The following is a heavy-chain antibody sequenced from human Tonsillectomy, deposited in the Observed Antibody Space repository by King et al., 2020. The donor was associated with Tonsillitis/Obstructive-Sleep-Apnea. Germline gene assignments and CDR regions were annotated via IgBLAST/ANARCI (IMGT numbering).Heavy chain of an antibody. Sequence: QLVQSGAEVKKPGASVKISCKASGYTFTNYYMHWVRQAPGQGLEWMGIINPSGGNTSYAQKFRGRVTMTRDTSTSTVYMELSSLRSEDTAVYYCAREKIAANCPDYSYYYEIDTWGQRTTVTVSP. D-gene: IGHD6-13*01. CDR1: GYTFTNYY. CDR3: AREKIAANCPDYSYYYEIDT. J-gene: IGHJ6*01. CDR2: INPSGGNT. V-gene: IGHV1-46*01.